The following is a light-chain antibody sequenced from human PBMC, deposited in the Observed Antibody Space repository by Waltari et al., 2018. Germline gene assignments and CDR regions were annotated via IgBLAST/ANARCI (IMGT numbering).Light chain of an antibody. Sequence: EMVMTQSPASLSVSPGETATLSCRASQSVNTDLAWYQQKPGQAPRLFIYGASTRTTDVPARFSGSGSGTEFTLTISRLQSEDFAVYYCQQYNTWPSVTFGQGTRLQIK. V-gene: IGKV3-15*01. CDR1: QSVNTD. CDR3: QQYNTWPSVT. J-gene: IGKJ5*01. CDR2: GAS.